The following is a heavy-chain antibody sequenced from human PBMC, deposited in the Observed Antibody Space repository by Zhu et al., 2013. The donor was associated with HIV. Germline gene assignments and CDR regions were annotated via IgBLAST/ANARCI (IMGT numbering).Heavy chain of an antibody. CDR2: IVVGSGNT. D-gene: IGHD2-8*02. Sequence: QLVQSGPEVKKPGTSVKVSCKASGFTFTSSAVQWVRQARGQRLEWVGWIVVGSGNTNYAQKFQGRVTITMTSSISTVYMELSSLRSDDTAVYYCVRGGYRWAFDIWGQGTVVIVSS. CDR3: VRGGYRWAFDI. V-gene: IGHV1-58*01. J-gene: IGHJ3*02. CDR1: GFTFTSSA.